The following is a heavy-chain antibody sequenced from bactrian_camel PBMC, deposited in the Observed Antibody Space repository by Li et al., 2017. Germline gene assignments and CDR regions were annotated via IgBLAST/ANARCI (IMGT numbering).Heavy chain of an antibody. J-gene: IGHJ4*01. CDR1: NWYASSRC. Sequence: VQLVESGGGSVQAGGSLRLSCSFSNWYASSRCMGWFRQAPGKEREGVATLKNDGTTMYADSVKGRFTISKDSAKKALYLQMNNLNPDDTAMYYCAAEMELTYCSSTYPPPYTYWGQGTQVTVS. D-gene: IGHD2*01. CDR3: AAEMELTYCSSTYPPPYTY. V-gene: IGHV3S53*01. CDR2: LKNDGTT.